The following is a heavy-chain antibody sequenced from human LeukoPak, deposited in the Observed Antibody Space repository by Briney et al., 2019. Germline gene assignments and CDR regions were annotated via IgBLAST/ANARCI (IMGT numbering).Heavy chain of an antibody. CDR3: ARDLELLWFGELLLGTFDY. D-gene: IGHD3-10*01. Sequence: GGSLRLSCAASGLTFSSYSMSWVRQAQGKGLEWVSSISSSSSYIYYADSVKGRFTISRDNAKNSLYLQMNSLRAEDTAVYYCARDLELLWFGELLLGTFDYWGQGTLVTVSS. CDR1: GLTFSSYS. V-gene: IGHV3-21*01. CDR2: ISSSSSYI. J-gene: IGHJ4*02.